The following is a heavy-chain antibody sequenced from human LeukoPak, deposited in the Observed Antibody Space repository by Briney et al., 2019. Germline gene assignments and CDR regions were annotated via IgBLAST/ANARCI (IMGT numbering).Heavy chain of an antibody. Sequence: PGRSLRLSCAASGFTFSSYGMHWVRQAPGKGLEGVAVIWYDGSNKYYADSVKGRFTISRDNSKNTLYLQMNSLRAEDTAVYYCAKDILGIAAALVDYWGQGTLVTVSS. CDR1: GFTFSSYG. J-gene: IGHJ4*02. CDR2: IWYDGSNK. D-gene: IGHD6-13*01. V-gene: IGHV3-33*06. CDR3: AKDILGIAAALVDY.